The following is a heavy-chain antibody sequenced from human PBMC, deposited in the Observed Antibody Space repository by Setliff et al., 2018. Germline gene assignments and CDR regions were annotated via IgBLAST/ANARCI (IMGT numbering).Heavy chain of an antibody. J-gene: IGHJ4*02. Sequence: PSETLSLTCTVSGGSISSHYWSWIRQPPGKGLEWIGSIYYSGSTYYNPSLKSRVTISVDTSKNQFSLKLSSVTAADTAVYYCARLGGVGATILNYFDYWGQGTLVTVS. CDR2: IYYSGST. D-gene: IGHD1-26*01. CDR1: GGSISSHY. CDR3: ARLGGVGATILNYFDY. V-gene: IGHV4-39*01.